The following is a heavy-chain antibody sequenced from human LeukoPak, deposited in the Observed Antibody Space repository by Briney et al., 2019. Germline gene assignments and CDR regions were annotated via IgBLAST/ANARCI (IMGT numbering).Heavy chain of an antibody. CDR2: ISSSSGAR. D-gene: IGHD5-18*01. CDR3: ARAVDVYTYGYGY. CDR1: GFTFNTYT. V-gene: IGHV3-21*01. J-gene: IGHJ4*02. Sequence: GGSLRLSCAASGFTFNTYTMNWVRQAPGKGLEWVSSISSSSGARHYADSVKGRFTISRDNAQNSLYLQMNSLRDEDTAVYYCARAVDVYTYGYGYWGQGTLVTVSS.